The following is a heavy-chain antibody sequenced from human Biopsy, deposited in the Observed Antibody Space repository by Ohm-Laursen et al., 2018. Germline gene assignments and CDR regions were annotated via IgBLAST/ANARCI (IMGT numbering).Heavy chain of an antibody. J-gene: IGHJ4*02. CDR1: GFTFSDYS. CDR2: ISSSTSYI. Sequence: SLRLSCAPSGFTFSDYSMNWVRQAPGKGLEWASSISSSTSYIYYADSVKGRFTVSRDNAKNSLYLQMNSLRAEDTAVYYCARVRLVRKIISQPGDYWGQGTLVTVSS. D-gene: IGHD3-10*01. V-gene: IGHV3-21*01. CDR3: ARVRLVRKIISQPGDY.